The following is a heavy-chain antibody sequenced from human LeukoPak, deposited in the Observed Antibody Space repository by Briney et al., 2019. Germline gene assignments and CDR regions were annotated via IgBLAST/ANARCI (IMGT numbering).Heavy chain of an antibody. V-gene: IGHV3-53*01. D-gene: IGHD2-2*01. Sequence: GGSLRLSCAASGISVIMKYMSWVRQAPGKGLQWVSSLYSDGTAYYADSVKGRFTISRDSSKNMVYLQMNSLRDDDTAVYFCAARDCSTTSCYAGLFDYWGRGILVTVSS. J-gene: IGHJ4*02. CDR2: LYSDGTA. CDR1: GISVIMKY. CDR3: AARDCSTTSCYAGLFDY.